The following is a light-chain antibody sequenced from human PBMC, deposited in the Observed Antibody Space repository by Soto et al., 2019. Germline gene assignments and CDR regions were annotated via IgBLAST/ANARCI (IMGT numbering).Light chain of an antibody. CDR1: QSLLHSNGYNY. Sequence: DIVMTQSPLSLPVTPGEPASISCRSSQSLLHSNGYNYLDWYLHKPGQSPQLLISLGSNRASGVPARFSGRGSATDFTLNIARVEAEDFGVDSCMQALQSPYTFGKGTQLEIK. CDR3: MQALQSPYT. J-gene: IGKJ2*01. V-gene: IGKV2-28*01. CDR2: LGS.